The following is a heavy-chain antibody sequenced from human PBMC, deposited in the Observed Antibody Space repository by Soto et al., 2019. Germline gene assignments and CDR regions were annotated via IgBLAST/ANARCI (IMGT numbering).Heavy chain of an antibody. CDR2: IIPIFGTA. D-gene: IGHD3-22*01. J-gene: IGHJ5*02. CDR3: ADALMYYYDSSGYYRNRFDP. Sequence: QVQLVQSGAEVKKPGSSVKVSCKASGGTFSSYAISWVRQAPGQGLEWMGGIIPIFGTANYAQKFQGRVTITADESTSTAYMELSSLRSEDTAVYYCADALMYYYDSSGYYRNRFDPWGQGTLVTVSS. CDR1: GGTFSSYA. V-gene: IGHV1-69*01.